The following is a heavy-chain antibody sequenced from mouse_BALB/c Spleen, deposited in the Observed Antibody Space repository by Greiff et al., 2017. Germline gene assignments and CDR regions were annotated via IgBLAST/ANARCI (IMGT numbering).Heavy chain of an antibody. CDR3: ARLRGYFDY. D-gene: IGHD1-1*01. CDR2: ISYSGST. Sequence: DVMLVESGPGLVKPSQSLSLTCTVTGDSITSGYWNWIRKFPGNKLEYMGYISYSGSTYYNPSLKSRISITRDTSKNQYYLQLNSVTTEDTATYCCARLRGYFDYWGQGTTLTVSS. CDR1: GDSITSGY. J-gene: IGHJ2*01. V-gene: IGHV3-8*02.